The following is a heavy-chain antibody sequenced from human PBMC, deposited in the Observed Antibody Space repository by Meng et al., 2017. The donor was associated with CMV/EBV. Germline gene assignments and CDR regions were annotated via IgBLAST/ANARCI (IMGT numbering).Heavy chain of an antibody. D-gene: IGHD5-12*01. CDR1: GFTFSSYW. CDR2: IKQDGSEK. CDR3: ARDVKSGDSGYDLAVYYFDY. Sequence: GGSLRLSCAASGFTFSSYWMSWVRQAPGKGLEWVANIKQDGSEKYYVDSVKGRFTISRDNAKNSLYLQMNSLRAEDTAVYYCARDVKSGDSGYDLAVYYFDYWGQGTLVTVSS. V-gene: IGHV3-7*01. J-gene: IGHJ4*02.